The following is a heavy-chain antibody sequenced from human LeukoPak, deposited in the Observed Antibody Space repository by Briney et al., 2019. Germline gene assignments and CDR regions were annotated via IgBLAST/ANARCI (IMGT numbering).Heavy chain of an antibody. J-gene: IGHJ6*03. V-gene: IGHV3-23*01. D-gene: IGHD1-26*01. CDR1: GFSIMNSA. CDR3: LARSLVEVSGNYYMDV. Sequence: PGGSLRLSCAASGFSIMNSAMNWVRQAPGKGLEWVSAINGTAINTVYADSVKGRFTISRDYSKNILYLQMNNLRVEDTAVYYCLARSLVEVSGNYYMDVWGKGTTVSVSS. CDR2: INGTAINT.